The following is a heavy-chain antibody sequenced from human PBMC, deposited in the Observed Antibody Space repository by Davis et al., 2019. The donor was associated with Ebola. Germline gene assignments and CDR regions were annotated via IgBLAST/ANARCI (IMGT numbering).Heavy chain of an antibody. D-gene: IGHD5-24*01. CDR1: GYTLTSYC. Sequence: ASVNVSCKASGYTLTSYCISWLRQAPGQGLEWMGWISAYNGNTNYAQKLQGRVTMTTDTSTSTAYMELRSLRSDDTAVYYCARGPTAMAISYYFDYWGQGTLVTVSS. V-gene: IGHV1-18*01. CDR2: ISAYNGNT. J-gene: IGHJ4*02. CDR3: ARGPTAMAISYYFDY.